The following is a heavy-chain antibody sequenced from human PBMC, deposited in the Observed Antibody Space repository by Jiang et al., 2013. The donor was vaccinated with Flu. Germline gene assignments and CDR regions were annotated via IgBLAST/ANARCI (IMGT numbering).Heavy chain of an antibody. Sequence: VQLLESGGGVVQPGRSLRLSCAASGFTFSSYGMHWVRQAPGKGLEWVAVISYDGSNKYYADSVKGRFTISRDNSKNTLYLQMNSLRAEDTAVYYCAKMGLTRGYSYGVNRIDYWGQGTLVTVSS. D-gene: IGHD5-18*01. J-gene: IGHJ4*02. CDR3: AKMGLTRGYSYGVNRIDY. CDR1: GFTFSSYG. V-gene: IGHV3-30*18. CDR2: ISYDGSNK.